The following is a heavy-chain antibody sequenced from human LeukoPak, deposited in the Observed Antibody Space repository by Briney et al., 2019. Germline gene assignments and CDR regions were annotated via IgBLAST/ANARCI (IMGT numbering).Heavy chain of an antibody. CDR1: GFTFSSYG. CDR2: IRYDGSNK. D-gene: IGHD6-13*01. Sequence: GGSLRLSCAASGFTFSSYGVHWVRQAPGKGLEWVAFIRYDGSNKYYADSVKGQFTISRDNSKNTLYLQMNSLRAEDTAVYYCAKEAQQLDPRAFQHWGQGTLVTVSS. CDR3: AKEAQQLDPRAFQH. V-gene: IGHV3-30*02. J-gene: IGHJ1*01.